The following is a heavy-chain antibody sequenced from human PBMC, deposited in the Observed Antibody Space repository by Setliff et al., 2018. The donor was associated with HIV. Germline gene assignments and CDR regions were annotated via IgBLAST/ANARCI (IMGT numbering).Heavy chain of an antibody. Sequence: ASVKVSCKASGYTFTSYAMHWVRQAPGQRLEWMGWINAGNGNTKYSQRLQDRVTIARDTSASTAYMELSSLRSEDTAVYYCARGHSSSAYDAYDIWGQGTMVTVSS. J-gene: IGHJ3*02. V-gene: IGHV1-3*01. CDR2: INAGNGNT. CDR3: ARGHSSSAYDAYDI. CDR1: GYTFTSYA. D-gene: IGHD6-6*01.